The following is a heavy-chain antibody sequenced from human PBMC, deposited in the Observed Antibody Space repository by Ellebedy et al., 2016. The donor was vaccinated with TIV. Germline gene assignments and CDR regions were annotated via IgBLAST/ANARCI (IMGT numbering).Heavy chain of an antibody. V-gene: IGHV3-30-3*01. J-gene: IGHJ4*02. CDR3: RGSSTYNSDY. CDR2: IPNDGSNE. D-gene: IGHD6-6*01. CDR1: GFTLSSYD. Sequence: PGGSLRLSCAASGFTLSSYDMHWVRQAPGKGLQWVAVIPNDGSNENYADSVRGRFTISSDNSKNTLYLQLNSLRPDDTAVYYCRGSSTYNSDYWGQGTLVTVSS.